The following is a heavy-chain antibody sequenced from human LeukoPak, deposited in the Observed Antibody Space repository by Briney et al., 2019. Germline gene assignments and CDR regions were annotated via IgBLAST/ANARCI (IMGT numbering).Heavy chain of an antibody. Sequence: GASVKVSCKASGYTFTSYDINWVRQATGQGLEWVGWMNPNSGNTGYAQKFQGRVTMTRNTSISTAYMELSRLRSEDTAVYYCARGFQIYYYYYMDVWGKGTTVTISS. CDR2: MNPNSGNT. J-gene: IGHJ6*03. CDR3: ARGFQIYYYYYMDV. V-gene: IGHV1-8*01. CDR1: GYTFTSYD.